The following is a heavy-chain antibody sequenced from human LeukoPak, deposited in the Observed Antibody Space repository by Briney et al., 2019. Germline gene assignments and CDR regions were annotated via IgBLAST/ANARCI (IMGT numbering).Heavy chain of an antibody. CDR3: ARGLRYFDWPTLGY. D-gene: IGHD3-9*01. CDR2: IKQDGSEK. J-gene: IGHJ4*02. Sequence: GGSLRLSCAASGFTFSSYWMSWVRQAPGKGLEWVANIKQDGSEKYYVDSVKGRFTISRDNARNSLCLQMNSLRAEDTAVYYCARGLRYFDWPTLGYWGQGTLVTVSS. CDR1: GFTFSSYW. V-gene: IGHV3-7*01.